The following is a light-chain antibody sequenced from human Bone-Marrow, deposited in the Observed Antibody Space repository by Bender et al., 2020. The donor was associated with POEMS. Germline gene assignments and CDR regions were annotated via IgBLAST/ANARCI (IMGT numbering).Light chain of an antibody. CDR2: EDS. CDR1: ALPKQY. J-gene: IGLJ2*01. CDR3: LSVDEDNVV. V-gene: IGLV3-22*01. Sequence: SYELTQPPSESVSPGQTVRITCSGDALPKQYADWYQQKPGQAPKLVIYEDSVRFPGIPERFSGSTSGNTTTLTISRVLTEDEGDYYCLSVDEDNVVFGGGTKLTVL.